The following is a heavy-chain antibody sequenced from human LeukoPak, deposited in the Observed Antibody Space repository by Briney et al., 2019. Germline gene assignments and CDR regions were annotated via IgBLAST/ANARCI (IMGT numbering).Heavy chain of an antibody. Sequence: ASVKVSCKASGYTFTGYYMHWVRQAPGQGLEWMGWINPNSGGTNYAQKFQGWVTMTRDTSISTAYMELSRLRSDDTAVYYCARDMGRLVPAAIFDYWGQGTLVTVSS. CDR1: GYTFTGYY. CDR3: ARDMGRLVPAAIFDY. V-gene: IGHV1-2*04. CDR2: INPNSGGT. D-gene: IGHD2-2*01. J-gene: IGHJ4*02.